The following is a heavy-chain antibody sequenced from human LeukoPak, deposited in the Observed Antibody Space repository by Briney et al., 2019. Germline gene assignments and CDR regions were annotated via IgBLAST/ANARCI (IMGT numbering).Heavy chain of an antibody. J-gene: IGHJ4*02. CDR1: GFTFSSYG. V-gene: IGHV3-33*01. Sequence: PGRSLRLSCAASGFTFSSYGMHWVRQAPGKGLEWVAVIWYDGSNKYYADSVKGRFTISRDNSKNTLYLQMNSLRAEDTAVYYCASEAAGAFDYWGQGTLVTVSS. CDR2: IWYDGSNK. D-gene: IGHD6-13*01. CDR3: ASEAAGAFDY.